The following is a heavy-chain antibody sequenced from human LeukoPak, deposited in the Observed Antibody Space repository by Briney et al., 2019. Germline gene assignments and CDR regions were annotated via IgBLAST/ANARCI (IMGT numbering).Heavy chain of an antibody. CDR1: GFTLSRYW. J-gene: IGHJ4*02. V-gene: IGHV3-74*01. CDR3: ARVGGSWIDY. Sequence: GGSLRLSCAASGFTLSRYWMQWVRQVPGKGLVWVSRMNSVGSSSTYADFVRGRFTMSRDNAKNTLYLQMTSLRVDDTAVYYCARVGGSWIDYWGQGTLVTVSS. CDR2: MNSVGSSS. D-gene: IGHD1-26*01.